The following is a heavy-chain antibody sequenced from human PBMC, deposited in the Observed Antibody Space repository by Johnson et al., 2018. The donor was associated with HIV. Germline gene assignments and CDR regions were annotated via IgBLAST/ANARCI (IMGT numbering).Heavy chain of an antibody. CDR1: GFIFDDYG. D-gene: IGHD1-26*01. CDR2: INWNGGGT. J-gene: IGHJ3*02. Sequence: VQLVESGGGVVRPGGSLRLSCAASGFIFDDYGMSWVRQAPGKGLEWVSGINWNGGGTGYADSVKGRFPISRDNAENSLYLQMNSLRAEDTAVYYCAREGSYGGGAFDIWGQGTLVTVSS. V-gene: IGHV3-20*04. CDR3: AREGSYGGGAFDI.